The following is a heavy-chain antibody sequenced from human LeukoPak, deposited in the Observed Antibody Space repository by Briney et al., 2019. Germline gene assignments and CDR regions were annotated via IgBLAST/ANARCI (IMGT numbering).Heavy chain of an antibody. V-gene: IGHV4-4*07. CDR3: AREERYFDWLLYPAYYYYYMDV. D-gene: IGHD3-9*01. Sequence: SETLSLTCTLSGGSISSYYWSWIRQPAGKGLEWIGRIYTSGSTNYNPSLKSRVTMSVDTSKNQFSLKLSSVTAADTAVYYCAREERYFDWLLYPAYYYYYMDVWGKGTTVTISS. CDR2: IYTSGST. J-gene: IGHJ6*03. CDR1: GGSISSYY.